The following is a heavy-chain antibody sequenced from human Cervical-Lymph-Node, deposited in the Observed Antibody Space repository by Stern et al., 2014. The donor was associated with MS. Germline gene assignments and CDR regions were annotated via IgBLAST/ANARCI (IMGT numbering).Heavy chain of an antibody. CDR1: GGSIQSYY. Sequence: QVQLVESGPGLVRPSETLSLTCSVSGGSIQSYYWSWIRQSPGKGLEWIGYIYGIGNTNFNPSLKRRVAMSVDTSKNQFSLSLRAVTAADTAVYYCVAMVRGATVFDYWGPGTVVTVSS. J-gene: IGHJ4*02. CDR2: IYGIGNT. CDR3: VAMVRGATVFDY. D-gene: IGHD3-10*01. V-gene: IGHV4-59*01.